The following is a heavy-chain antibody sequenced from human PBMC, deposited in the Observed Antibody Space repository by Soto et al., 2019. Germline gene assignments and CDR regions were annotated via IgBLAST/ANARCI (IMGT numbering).Heavy chain of an antibody. CDR2: IRAYNGYT. V-gene: IGHV1-18*04. CDR3: ARASDGYRSGWYVGYFDY. D-gene: IGHD6-19*01. CDR1: CYTFTSYG. Sequence: SVKVSVKPSCYTFTSYGISWVRQAPGQGLEWMGWIRAYNGYTNYAQKFQGRVSMTTDTSTSTAYMELRSLISDDTAVYYCARASDGYRSGWYVGYFDYWGQGTLVTVSS. J-gene: IGHJ4*02.